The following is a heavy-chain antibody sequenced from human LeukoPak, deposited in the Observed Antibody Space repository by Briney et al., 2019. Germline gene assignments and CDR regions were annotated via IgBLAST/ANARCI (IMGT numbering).Heavy chain of an antibody. CDR2: INHSGGT. CDR1: GGSFSGYY. V-gene: IGHV4-34*01. D-gene: IGHD2/OR15-2a*01. J-gene: IGHJ1*01. CDR3: ATRLSNSGSAFRH. Sequence: SETLSLTCAVYGGSFSGYYWSWIRQPPGKGLEWIGEINHSGGTNYNPSLKSRVTISVDTSKNQFSLKLSSVTAADTAVYYCATRLSNSGSAFRHWGQGTLVTVSS.